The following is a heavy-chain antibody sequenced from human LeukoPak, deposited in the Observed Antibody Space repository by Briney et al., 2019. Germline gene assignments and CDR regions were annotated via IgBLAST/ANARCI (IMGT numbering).Heavy chain of an antibody. D-gene: IGHD6-13*01. CDR2: IYSGGST. CDR3: ARVHGLTAAAGPRGY. CDR1: GFTVSSNY. J-gene: IGHJ4*02. Sequence: GGSLRPSCAPSGFTVSSNYISCVRQPPEKGLEWVSVIYSGGSTSYADSVKGRFTISRDNSKNTLYLQMNSLRAEDTAVYYCARVHGLTAAAGPRGYWGQGTLVTVSS. V-gene: IGHV3-66*02.